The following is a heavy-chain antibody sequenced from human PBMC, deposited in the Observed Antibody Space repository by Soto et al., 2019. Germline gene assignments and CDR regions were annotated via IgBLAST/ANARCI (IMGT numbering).Heavy chain of an antibody. D-gene: IGHD2-15*01. CDR3: ARAVGRKLDY. J-gene: IGHJ4*02. V-gene: IGHV4-34*01. Sequence: QVQLQQWGAGLLKPSETLYLTCAVYGGSFSGYYWSWIRQPPGKGLEWIGEINHSGSTNYNPTLKSRVTISVDTSKNQFSLKLSSVTAAEPAVYYCARAVGRKLDYWGQGTLVTVSS. CDR1: GGSFSGYY. CDR2: INHSGST.